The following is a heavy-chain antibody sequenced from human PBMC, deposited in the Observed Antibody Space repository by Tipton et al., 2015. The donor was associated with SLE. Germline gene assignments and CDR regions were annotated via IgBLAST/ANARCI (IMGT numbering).Heavy chain of an antibody. D-gene: IGHD4/OR15-4a*01. V-gene: IGHV3-30*04. CDR3: AGELSYYGMDV. CDR1: GFTFSSYA. Sequence: SLRLSCAASGFTFSSYAMHWVRQAPGKGLEWVAVISYDGSNKYYADSVKGRFTISRDNSKNTLYLQMNSLRDEDTAVYFCAGELSYYGMDVWGQGTTVTVSS. J-gene: IGHJ6*02. CDR2: ISYDGSNK.